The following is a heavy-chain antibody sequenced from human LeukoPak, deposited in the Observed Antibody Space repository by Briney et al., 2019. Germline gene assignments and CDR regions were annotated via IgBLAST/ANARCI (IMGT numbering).Heavy chain of an antibody. D-gene: IGHD5-24*01. Sequence: GGSLRLSCSASGFTFSSYAMHWVRQAPGKGLEYVSAISSNGGSTYYADSVKGRFTISRDNSKNTLYLQMSSLRAEDTAVYYCAKDRGAEWEMASLSDYWGQGTLVTVSS. CDR2: ISSNGGST. CDR3: AKDRGAEWEMASLSDY. J-gene: IGHJ4*02. CDR1: GFTFSSYA. V-gene: IGHV3-64D*06.